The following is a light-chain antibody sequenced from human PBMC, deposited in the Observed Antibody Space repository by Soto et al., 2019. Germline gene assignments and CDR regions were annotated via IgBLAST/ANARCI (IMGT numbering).Light chain of an antibody. CDR3: QQYNNWPLT. V-gene: IGKV1-5*01. Sequence: DIQMTQSPSTLSASVGDRVTITCRASHSITNWLAWYQQKPGKAPKVLIYDVSTLGSGVPSRFSGSGSGTEFTLTISSLQSEDFAVYYCQQYNNWPLTFGQGTKVDIK. CDR2: DVS. CDR1: HSITNW. J-gene: IGKJ1*01.